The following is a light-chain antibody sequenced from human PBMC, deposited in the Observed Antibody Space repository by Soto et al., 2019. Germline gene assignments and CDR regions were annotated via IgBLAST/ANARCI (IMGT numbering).Light chain of an antibody. Sequence: SYELTQPPSVSVYAGQTASITCSGDKLGDKYVCWYQQKSGQSPVAVMYRDTKRPSGIPERFSGSNSGNAATLTISGTQAMDEADYYCQAWDSSSAIFGGGTQLTVL. J-gene: IGLJ2*01. V-gene: IGLV3-1*01. CDR1: KLGDKY. CDR3: QAWDSSSAI. CDR2: RDT.